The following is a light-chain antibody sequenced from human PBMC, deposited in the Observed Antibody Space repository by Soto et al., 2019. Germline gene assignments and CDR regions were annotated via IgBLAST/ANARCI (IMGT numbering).Light chain of an antibody. CDR1: SSDIGSYNY. CDR2: EVT. Sequence: QSALTQPASVSGSPGQSITISCTGPSSDIGSYNYVSWYQQHPGKVPELMIYEVTNRPSGVSNRFSGSKSDNTASLTISGLQAEDEADYYCSSYTSRGTLVFGTGTKVTVL. J-gene: IGLJ1*01. CDR3: SSYTSRGTLV. V-gene: IGLV2-14*01.